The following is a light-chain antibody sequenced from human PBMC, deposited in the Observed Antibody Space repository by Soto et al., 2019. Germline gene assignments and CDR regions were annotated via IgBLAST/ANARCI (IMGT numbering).Light chain of an antibody. CDR1: QGIRNY. V-gene: IGKV1-9*01. CDR3: QYLNSFPLT. CDR2: LAS. Sequence: IQLTQSPSSLSASVGDRVTINCRASQGIRNYLAWYQQKPGKAPQLLIYLASTLQGGVPSRFSGSGSGTDFSLTISSLQPEDVATYYCQYLNSFPLTFGGGTKVEIK. J-gene: IGKJ4*01.